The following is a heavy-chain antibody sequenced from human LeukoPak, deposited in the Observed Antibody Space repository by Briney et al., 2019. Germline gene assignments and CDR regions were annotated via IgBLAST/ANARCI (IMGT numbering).Heavy chain of an antibody. V-gene: IGHV3-11*01. J-gene: IGHJ4*02. D-gene: IGHD4-23*01. CDR1: GFTFSDYY. CDR3: AKDPPDYGGNTVDY. Sequence: GGSLRLSCVASGFTFSDYYLTWIRQAPGKGLEWVSYISRDATIIYYSDSVKGRFTISRDNSKNTLYLQMNSLRAEDTAVYYCAKDPPDYGGNTVDYWGQGTLVTVSS. CDR2: ISRDATII.